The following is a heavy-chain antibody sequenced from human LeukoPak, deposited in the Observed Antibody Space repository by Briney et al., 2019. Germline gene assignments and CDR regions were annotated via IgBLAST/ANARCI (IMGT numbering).Heavy chain of an antibody. V-gene: IGHV3-30-3*01. D-gene: IGHD1-26*01. CDR1: GFTFSNYA. Sequence: GGSLRLSCVASGFTFSNYAMYCVRQAPGKGLEWVAVISHDGNNKYYADSVKGRFTISRDNSKNTLYLQMNSLRAEDTAVYYCARDHSGSYWGELPPYDIWGQGTMVTVSS. J-gene: IGHJ3*02. CDR3: ARDHSGSYWGELPPYDI. CDR2: ISHDGNNK.